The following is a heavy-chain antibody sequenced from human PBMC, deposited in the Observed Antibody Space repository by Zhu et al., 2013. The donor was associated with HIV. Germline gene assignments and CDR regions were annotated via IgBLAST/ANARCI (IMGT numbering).Heavy chain of an antibody. CDR3: ARGRLGELSLYRGMNWFDP. D-gene: IGHD3-16*02. V-gene: IGHV1-69*01. J-gene: IGHJ5*02. CDR2: IIPIFGTA. CDR1: GGTFSSYA. Sequence: QVQLVQSGAEVKKPGSSVKVSCKASGGTFSSYAISWVRQAPGQGLEWMGGIIPIFGTANYAQKFQGRVTITADESTSTAYMELSSLRSEDTAVYYCARGRLGELSLYRGMNWFDPGAREPWSPSPQ.